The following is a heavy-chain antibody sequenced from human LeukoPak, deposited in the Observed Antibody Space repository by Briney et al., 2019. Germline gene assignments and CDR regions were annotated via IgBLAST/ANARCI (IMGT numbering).Heavy chain of an antibody. V-gene: IGHV3-7*01. CDR1: GFRFGRDW. Sequence: GGSLRLSCVASGFRFGRDWISWVRQAPGKGLEWVACVKQDGTEKNYVVSVWGRFTVSVDNGKNSLYLQMNSLRAEDTAKYYCATLDSTKSVLWGRGTAVTVSS. CDR2: VKQDGTEK. D-gene: IGHD2-2*01. CDR3: ATLDSTKSVL. J-gene: IGHJ1*01.